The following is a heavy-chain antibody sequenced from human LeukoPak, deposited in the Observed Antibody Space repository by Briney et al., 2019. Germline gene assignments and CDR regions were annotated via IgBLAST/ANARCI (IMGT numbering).Heavy chain of an antibody. CDR2: IYTGGDT. Sequence: PGGSLRLSCAVSGLTVSSNYMTWVRQAPGKRLEWVSVIYTGGDTYYADSVKGRFTISRDNSKNTVYLQMNRLRTEDTAVYYCTWVETGRGGGWVPFDYWGQGTLVTVSS. V-gene: IGHV3-66*02. D-gene: IGHD5-24*01. CDR1: GLTVSSNY. CDR3: TWVETGRGGGWVPFDY. J-gene: IGHJ4*02.